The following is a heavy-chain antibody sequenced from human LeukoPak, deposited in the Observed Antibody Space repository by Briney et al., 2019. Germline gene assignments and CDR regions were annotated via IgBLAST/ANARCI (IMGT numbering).Heavy chain of an antibody. V-gene: IGHV4-34*01. CDR1: GGSFSGYY. CDR2: INHSGST. Sequence: PSETLSLTCAVYGGSFSGYYWSWIRQPPGKGLEWIGEINHSGSTNYNPSLKSRVTISVDTSKNQSSLKLSSVTAADTAVYYCARRRWIAVAGTRPPGGMDVWGKGTTVTISS. J-gene: IGHJ6*04. D-gene: IGHD6-19*01. CDR3: ARRRWIAVAGTRPPGGMDV.